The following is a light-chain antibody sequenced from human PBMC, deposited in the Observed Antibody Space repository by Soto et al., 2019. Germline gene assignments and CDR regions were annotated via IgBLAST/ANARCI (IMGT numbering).Light chain of an antibody. V-gene: IGLV2-14*01. CDR2: EVS. J-gene: IGLJ1*01. CDR1: SIDVGGYNY. Sequence: QSALTQPASVSGSPGQSITISCTGTSIDVGGYNYVSWYQQHPGKAPKLMIYEVSNRPSGVSNRFSGSKSGNTASLTISGLQAEDGADYYCSSYTSSSTLDVFGTGTKVTVL. CDR3: SSYTSSSTLDV.